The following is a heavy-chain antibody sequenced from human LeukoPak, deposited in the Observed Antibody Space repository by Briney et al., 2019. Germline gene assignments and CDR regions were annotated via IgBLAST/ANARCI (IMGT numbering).Heavy chain of an antibody. V-gene: IGHV3-7*01. Sequence: GGSLRLSCAASGFSFSSYWMTRVRQAPGKGLEWVANIKEDGSEKYYVDFVEGRFTISRDNAKNSLYLQMNSLRAEDTAVYYCARAPAGIAAAWGQGTLVTVSS. J-gene: IGHJ5*02. D-gene: IGHD6-13*01. CDR3: ARAPAGIAAA. CDR1: GFSFSSYW. CDR2: IKEDGSEK.